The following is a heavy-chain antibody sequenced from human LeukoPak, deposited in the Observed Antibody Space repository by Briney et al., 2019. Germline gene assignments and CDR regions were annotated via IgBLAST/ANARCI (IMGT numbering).Heavy chain of an antibody. J-gene: IGHJ4*02. CDR3: ASSTSGYYNY. D-gene: IGHD3-22*01. CDR1: RGSVSRSNYD. CDR2: IYYTGST. Sequence: ESLSRTCTLARGSVSRSNYDCGWSRQPPRKRLEWIGSIYYTGSTYYNPSLKSRVTISVDTSKNQFSLKLSSVTAADTAVYYCASSTSGYYNYWGQGTLVTVSS. V-gene: IGHV4-39*01.